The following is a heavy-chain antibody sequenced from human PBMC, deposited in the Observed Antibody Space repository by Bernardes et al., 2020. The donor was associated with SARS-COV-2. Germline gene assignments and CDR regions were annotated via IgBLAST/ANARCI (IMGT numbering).Heavy chain of an antibody. D-gene: IGHD6-19*01. Sequence: GGSLRLSCAASGFTFDDYAMHWVRQAPGKGLEWVSGISWNSGSIGYADSVKGRFTISRDNAKNSLYLQMNSLRAEDTALYYCAKDIRAVAGPGLDYWGQGTLVTVSS. V-gene: IGHV3-9*01. J-gene: IGHJ4*02. CDR1: GFTFDDYA. CDR3: AKDIRAVAGPGLDY. CDR2: ISWNSGSI.